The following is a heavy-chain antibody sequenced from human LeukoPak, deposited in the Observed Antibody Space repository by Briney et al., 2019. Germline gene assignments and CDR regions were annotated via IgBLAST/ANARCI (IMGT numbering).Heavy chain of an antibody. CDR3: AELGITMIGGV. CDR1: GLSSSTYS. J-gene: IGHJ6*04. CDR2: ISSSSIYR. V-gene: IGHV3-21*01. D-gene: IGHD3-10*02. Sequence: TGGSLRLSCAASGLSSSTYSMNWVRQAPGKGLEWVSSISSSSIYRYYADSVKGRFTISRDNAKNSLYLQMNSLRAEDTAVYYCAELGITMIGGVWGKGTTVTISS.